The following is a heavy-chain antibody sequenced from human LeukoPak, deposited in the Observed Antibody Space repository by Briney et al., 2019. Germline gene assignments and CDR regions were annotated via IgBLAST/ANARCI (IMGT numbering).Heavy chain of an antibody. Sequence: SQTLSLTCAISGDSVSSNSAAWNWIRQSPSRGLEWLGRTYHMSKWYNDYAVSVKSRITINPETSKNQFSLQLKSVTPEDTAVYYCARSHWNYDNWFDPWGQGTLVTVSS. CDR1: GDSVSSNSAA. CDR2: TYHMSKWYN. CDR3: ARSHWNYDNWFDP. D-gene: IGHD1-7*01. J-gene: IGHJ5*02. V-gene: IGHV6-1*01.